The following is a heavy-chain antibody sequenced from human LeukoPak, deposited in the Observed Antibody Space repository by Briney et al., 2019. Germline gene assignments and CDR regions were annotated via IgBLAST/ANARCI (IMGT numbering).Heavy chain of an antibody. J-gene: IGHJ5*02. CDR3: AKDRMVRGVNWFDP. V-gene: IGHV3-23*01. CDR1: GFTFSSYG. Sequence: GSLRLSCAASGFTFSSYGMSWVRQAPGKGLEWVSAISGSGGSTYYADSVKGRFTISRDNSKNTLYLQMNSLRAEDTAVYYCAKDRMVRGVNWFDPWGQGTLVTVSS. D-gene: IGHD3-10*01. CDR2: ISGSGGST.